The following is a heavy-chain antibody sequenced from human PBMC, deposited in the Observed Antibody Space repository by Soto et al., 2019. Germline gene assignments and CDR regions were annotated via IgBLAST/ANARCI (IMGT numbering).Heavy chain of an antibody. D-gene: IGHD5-12*01. V-gene: IGHV3-30*18. CDR1: GFTFSRYG. CDR3: AKAPYSGYEIDY. CDR2: ISYDGSNK. Sequence: QVQLVESGGGVVQPGRSLRLSCAASGFTFSRYGMHWVRQAPGKGLEWVAVISYDGSNKYHADSVKGRFTISRDNSKNTLYLQMNSLRAEDTAVYYCAKAPYSGYEIDYWGQGTLVTVSS. J-gene: IGHJ4*02.